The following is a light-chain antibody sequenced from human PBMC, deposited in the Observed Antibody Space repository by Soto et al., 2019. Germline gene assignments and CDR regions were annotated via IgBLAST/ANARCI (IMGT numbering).Light chain of an antibody. CDR1: SGHSSYA. J-gene: IGLJ2*01. CDR3: QTWGSGIHVV. CDR2: LNSDGSH. Sequence: QPVLTQSPSASASLGASVKLTCTLSSGHSSYAIAWHQQQPGKGPRYLMKLNSDGSHSKGDGIPDRFSGSSSGAERYLTISSLQSDDEADYYCQTWGSGIHVVFGGGTKVTVL. V-gene: IGLV4-69*01.